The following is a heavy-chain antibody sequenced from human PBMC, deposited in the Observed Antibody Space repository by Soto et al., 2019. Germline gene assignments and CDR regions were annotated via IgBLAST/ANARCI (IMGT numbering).Heavy chain of an antibody. CDR3: VSGYYYSPFDY. CDR2: IYHSGST. CDR1: VGSVSSGGYS. Sequence: PSESLSLTCAVSVGSVSSGGYSWSWIRQPPGKGLEWIGYIYHSGSTYYNPSLKSRVTISVDRSKNQFSLKLSSVTAADTAVYYCVSGYYYSPFDYWGQGTLVTVSS. V-gene: IGHV4-30-2*02. J-gene: IGHJ4*02. D-gene: IGHD3-22*01.